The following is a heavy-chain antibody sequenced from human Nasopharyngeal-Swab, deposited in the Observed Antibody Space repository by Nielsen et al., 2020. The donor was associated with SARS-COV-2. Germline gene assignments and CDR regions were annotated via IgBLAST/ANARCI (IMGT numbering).Heavy chain of an antibody. D-gene: IGHD6-19*01. V-gene: IGHV4-39*07. Sequence: SETLSLTCTVSGASISSSINYWGWIRQSPQKGLEWIGTVSYSGTANYNPSLKSRVTISADTSKNQLSLKVNSVTAADTAVYYCARISGWYWLDPWGQGTLVTVSS. CDR1: GASISSSINY. CDR2: VSYSGTA. CDR3: ARISGWYWLDP. J-gene: IGHJ5*02.